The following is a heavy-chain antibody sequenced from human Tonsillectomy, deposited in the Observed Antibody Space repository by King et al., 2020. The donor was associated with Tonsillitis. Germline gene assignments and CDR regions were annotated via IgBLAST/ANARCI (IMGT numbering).Heavy chain of an antibody. CDR2: INPNSGGT. Sequence: QLVQSGAEVKKPGASVKVSCKASGYTFTGYYMHWVRQAPGQGLEWMGWINPNSGGTNYAQKFQGRVTMTRDTSISTAYMELSRLRSDDTAVYYCARGPSDAAGTGNDAFDIWGQGTMVTVSS. CDR3: ARGPSDAAGTGNDAFDI. J-gene: IGHJ3*02. V-gene: IGHV1-2*02. CDR1: GYTFTGYY. D-gene: IGHD6-13*01.